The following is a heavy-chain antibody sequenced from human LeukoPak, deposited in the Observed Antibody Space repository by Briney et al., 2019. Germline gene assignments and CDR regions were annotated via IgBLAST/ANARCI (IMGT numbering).Heavy chain of an antibody. Sequence: SVKVSCKASGGTFSSYAISWVRQVPGQGLEWMGGIIPIFGTANYAQKFQGRVTITADESTSTAYMELSSLRSEDTAVYYCARARRYSSSEFDYWGQGTLVTVSS. CDR3: ARARRYSSSEFDY. CDR2: IIPIFGTA. CDR1: GGTFSSYA. V-gene: IGHV1-69*13. D-gene: IGHD6-6*01. J-gene: IGHJ4*02.